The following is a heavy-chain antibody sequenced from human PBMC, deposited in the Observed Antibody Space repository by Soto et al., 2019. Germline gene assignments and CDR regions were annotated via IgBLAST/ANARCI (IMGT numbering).Heavy chain of an antibody. D-gene: IGHD3-22*01. CDR2: IFYTGDT. Sequence: VQLQESGPGLVKPSETLSLTCSVSGGSVSNASFYWTWIRQAPGTGLEYIGYIFYTGDTNYNPSLSSRVTKTQDTSKNHFSLKLNSMTAADTAVYYCVRVLDSSWYADLWGRGTLVTVSS. CDR3: VRVLDSSWYADL. V-gene: IGHV4-61*03. J-gene: IGHJ2*01. CDR1: GGSVSNASFY.